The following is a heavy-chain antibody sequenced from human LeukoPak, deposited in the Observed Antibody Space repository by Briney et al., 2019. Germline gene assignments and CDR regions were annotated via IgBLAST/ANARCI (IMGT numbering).Heavy chain of an antibody. Sequence: GGSLRLSCAASEFTFVRYAMNWVRQAPGKGLEWVAYIRSSSCKIGYADSVKGRFTISRGTSKNSLYLQMDSLRVEDTAVYYCVRDPSYGSSWYYYMDVWGKGTTVTVSS. CDR2: IRSSSCKI. CDR3: VRDPSYGSSWYYYMDV. D-gene: IGHD6-13*01. V-gene: IGHV3-48*04. CDR1: EFTFVRYA. J-gene: IGHJ6*03.